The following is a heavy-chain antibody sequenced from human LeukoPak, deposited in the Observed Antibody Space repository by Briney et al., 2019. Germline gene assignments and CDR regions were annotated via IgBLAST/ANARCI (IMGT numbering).Heavy chain of an antibody. CDR2: INWNGGST. Sequence: GGSLRFSCAASGFTFDDYGLSWDRQAPGKGLEWVSGINWNGGSTGYADSVKGRFTISRDNAKNSLYLQMNSLRAEDTAVYYCARDRWGYSYGGDWGQGTLVTVSS. CDR3: ARDRWGYSYGGD. CDR1: GFTFDDYG. J-gene: IGHJ4*02. D-gene: IGHD5-18*01. V-gene: IGHV3-20*04.